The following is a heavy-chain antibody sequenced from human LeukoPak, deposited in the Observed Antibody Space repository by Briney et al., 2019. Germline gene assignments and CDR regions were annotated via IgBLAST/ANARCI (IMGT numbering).Heavy chain of an antibody. D-gene: IGHD6-13*01. CDR1: GGSISSGDYY. CDR3: ARDQTAAAGFLDY. Sequence: PSQTLSLTCTVSGGSISSGDYYWSWIRQPPGKGLEWIGYIFYNGRTYYNPSLKSRVTISADTSKNQSSLKLSSVTAADTAVYYCARDQTAAAGFLDYWGQGTLVTVSS. V-gene: IGHV4-30-4*08. CDR2: IFYNGRT. J-gene: IGHJ4*02.